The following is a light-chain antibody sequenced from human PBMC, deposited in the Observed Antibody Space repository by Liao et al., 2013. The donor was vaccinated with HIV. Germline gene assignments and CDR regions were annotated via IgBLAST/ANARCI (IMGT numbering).Light chain of an antibody. CDR2: QDN. Sequence: SYELTQPPSVSVSPGQTVDISCSGDRLGDKYANWYQQKPGQPPILVMFQDNKRPSGIPERFSGSNSGNTATLTISGTQPMDEADYYCQASDSSTYVFGTGTKVTVL. CDR1: RLGDKY. J-gene: IGLJ1*01. V-gene: IGLV3-1*01. CDR3: QASDSSTYV.